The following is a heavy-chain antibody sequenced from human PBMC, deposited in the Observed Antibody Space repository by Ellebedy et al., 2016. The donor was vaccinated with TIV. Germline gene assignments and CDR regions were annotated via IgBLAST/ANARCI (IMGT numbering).Heavy chain of an antibody. Sequence: SETLSLXXTVSGGSISSGSYYWSWIRQPPGKGLEWIGYIYYSGSTNYNPSLKSRVTISVDTSKNQFSLKLSSVTAADTAVYYCARYPFGAADDYYYYGMDVWGQGTTVTVSS. CDR1: GGSISSGSYY. V-gene: IGHV4-61*01. J-gene: IGHJ6*02. CDR3: ARYPFGAADDYYYYGMDV. CDR2: IYYSGST. D-gene: IGHD3-10*01.